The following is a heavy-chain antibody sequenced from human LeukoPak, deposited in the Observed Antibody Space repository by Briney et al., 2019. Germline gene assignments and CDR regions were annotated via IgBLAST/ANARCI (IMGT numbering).Heavy chain of an antibody. CDR2: ISCYNGDT. CDR1: GYTLTHHG. J-gene: IGHJ4*02. D-gene: IGHD6-19*01. V-gene: IGHV1-18*01. Sequence: ASVKVSCKASGYTLTHHGISWARQAPGQGLEWMGWISCYNGDTNYAQKFQGRVTMSTDTSTTTAYMELTGLRSDDTAVYYCMRDPTNTSGRYAYFDYWGQGTLVTVSS. CDR3: MRDPTNTSGRYAYFDY.